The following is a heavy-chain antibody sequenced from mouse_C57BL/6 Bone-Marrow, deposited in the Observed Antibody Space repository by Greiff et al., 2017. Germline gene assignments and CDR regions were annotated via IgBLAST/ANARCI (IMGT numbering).Heavy chain of an antibody. V-gene: IGHV14-4*01. CDR2: IDPENGDT. D-gene: IGHD2-4*01. Sequence: EVKLVESGAELVRPGASVKLSCTASGFNIKDDYMHWVKQRPEQGLEWIGWIDPENGDTEYASKFQGKATITADTSSNTAYLQLSSLTSEDTAVYYCTPYDSLWGQGTTLTVSS. CDR1: GFNIKDDY. J-gene: IGHJ2*01. CDR3: TPYDSL.